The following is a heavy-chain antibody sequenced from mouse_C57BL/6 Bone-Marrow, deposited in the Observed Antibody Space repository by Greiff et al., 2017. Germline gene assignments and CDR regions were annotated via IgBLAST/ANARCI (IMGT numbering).Heavy chain of an antibody. D-gene: IGHD1-1*01. Sequence: VQLQQSGAELVRPGASVTLSCKASGYTFTDYEMHWVKQTPVHGLEWIGAIDPETGGTAYNQKFKGKGILTADKSSSTAYMELRSLPSEDSAVYYCTREERYPEAWFAYWGQGTLVTVSA. J-gene: IGHJ3*01. V-gene: IGHV1-15*01. CDR3: TREERYPEAWFAY. CDR2: IDPETGGT. CDR1: GYTFTDYE.